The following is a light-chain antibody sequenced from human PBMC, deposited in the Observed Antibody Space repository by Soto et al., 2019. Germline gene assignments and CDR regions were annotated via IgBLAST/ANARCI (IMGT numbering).Light chain of an antibody. Sequence: EIVLTQSPATLSLSPGERAALSCRASQSVSSYLAWYRQKPGQAPRLLIFDASNRATGIPDRFSGSGSGTDFTLPISSLEPEVFAVYYGQQRSNWPPITFGQGTRLEIK. CDR3: QQRSNWPPIT. CDR2: DAS. CDR1: QSVSSY. V-gene: IGKV3-11*01. J-gene: IGKJ5*01.